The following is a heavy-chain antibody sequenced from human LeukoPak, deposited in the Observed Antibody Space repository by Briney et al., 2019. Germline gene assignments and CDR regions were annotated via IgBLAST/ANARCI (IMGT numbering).Heavy chain of an antibody. V-gene: IGHV4-59*01. J-gene: IGHJ4*02. CDR1: GGSISDYS. CDR2: IYYSGSA. CDR3: ARAGGVKTAALDLDY. Sequence: PSETLSLTCAVSGGSISDYSWSWIRQPPGKGLEWIGNIYYSGSANHNPSLKSRVTISRDTSKNQFSLKLTSVTTADTAVYYCARAGGVKTAALDLDYWGQGTLVTVSS. D-gene: IGHD6-25*01.